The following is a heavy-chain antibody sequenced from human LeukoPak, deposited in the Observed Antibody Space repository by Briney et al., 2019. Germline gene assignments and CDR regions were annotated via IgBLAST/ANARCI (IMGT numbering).Heavy chain of an antibody. CDR1: GYTFTSHG. D-gene: IGHD2-2*01. V-gene: IGHV1-18*01. Sequence: ASVKVSCKASGYTFTSHGVNWVRQAPGQGLEWMGWISPYSGNTNYAQNLQGRVTMTTDTSTSTAYMEVRNLRSDDTAVYYCARDYCSSASCYGGNIDPWGQGTLVTVSS. CDR3: ARDYCSSASCYGGNIDP. J-gene: IGHJ5*02. CDR2: ISPYSGNT.